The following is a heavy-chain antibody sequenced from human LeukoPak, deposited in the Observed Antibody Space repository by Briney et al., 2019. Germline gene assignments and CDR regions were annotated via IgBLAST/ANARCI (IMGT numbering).Heavy chain of an antibody. D-gene: IGHD4-17*01. V-gene: IGHV3-23*01. CDR3: AREGSHDYGDYVRWFDP. J-gene: IGHJ5*02. CDR1: GFTLRNYA. Sequence: GGSLRLSCAASGFTLRNYALTWVRQAPGKGLEWVSSINGDAYAWYTDSVKGRFTISRDNSKNALYLQMNSLRAEDTAVYYCAREGSHDYGDYVRWFDPWGQGTLVTVSS. CDR2: INGDAYA.